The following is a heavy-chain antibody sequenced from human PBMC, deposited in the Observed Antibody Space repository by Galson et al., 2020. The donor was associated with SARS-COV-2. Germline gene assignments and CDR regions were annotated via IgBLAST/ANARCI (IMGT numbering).Heavy chain of an antibody. V-gene: IGHV4-31*01. CDR2: ISYSGTT. Sequence: SETLSLTCSVSGGSVSRVCDYWTWIRHHPGKGLEWLVDISYSGTTFYSPSLKSPLTIFLDKSKNQVALNLKSVTAADTAIYYCARRPGGNSFDSWAQGTLVTVSS. CDR3: ARRPGGNSFDS. CDR1: GGSVSRVCDY. D-gene: IGHD1-26*01. J-gene: IGHJ4*02.